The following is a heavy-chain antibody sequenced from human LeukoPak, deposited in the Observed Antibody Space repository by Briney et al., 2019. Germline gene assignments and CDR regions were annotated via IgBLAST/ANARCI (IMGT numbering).Heavy chain of an antibody. Sequence: SETLSLTCTVSGYSISSGYYWGWIRQPPGKGLEWIGSIYHSGSTYYNPSLKSRVTISVDTSKNQFSLKLSSVTAADTAVYYCARVREVIAVAGVLYYFDYWGQGTLVTVSS. CDR3: ARVREVIAVAGVLYYFDY. V-gene: IGHV4-38-2*02. D-gene: IGHD6-19*01. J-gene: IGHJ4*02. CDR1: GYSISSGYY. CDR2: IYHSGST.